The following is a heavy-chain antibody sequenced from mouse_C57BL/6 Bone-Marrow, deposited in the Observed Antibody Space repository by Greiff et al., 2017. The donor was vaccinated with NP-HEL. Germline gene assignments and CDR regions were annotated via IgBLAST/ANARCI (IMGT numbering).Heavy chain of an antibody. D-gene: IGHD4-1*01. Sequence: QVQLQQPGAELVKPGASVKLSCKASGYTFTSYWMQWVKQRPGQGLEWIGEIDPSDSYTNYNEKFKGKATLTVDTSSSTAYMQLSSLTSEDSAVYYCARDWDYCAMDYWGQGTSVTVSS. CDR1: GYTFTSYW. J-gene: IGHJ4*01. V-gene: IGHV1-50*01. CDR3: ARDWDYCAMDY. CDR2: IDPSDSYT.